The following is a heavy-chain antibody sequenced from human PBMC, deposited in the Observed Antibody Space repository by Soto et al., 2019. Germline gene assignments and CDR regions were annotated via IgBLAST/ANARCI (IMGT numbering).Heavy chain of an antibody. Sequence: GGSLRLSCAASGFTFSSYGMHWVRQAPGKGLEWVAVISYDGSNKYYADSVKGRFTISRDNSKNTLYLQMNSLRAEGTAVYYCAKPPKNGYGDYYYYYGMDVWGQGTTVTVSS. V-gene: IGHV3-30*18. CDR1: GFTFSSYG. J-gene: IGHJ6*02. D-gene: IGHD4-17*01. CDR3: AKPPKNGYGDYYYYYGMDV. CDR2: ISYDGSNK.